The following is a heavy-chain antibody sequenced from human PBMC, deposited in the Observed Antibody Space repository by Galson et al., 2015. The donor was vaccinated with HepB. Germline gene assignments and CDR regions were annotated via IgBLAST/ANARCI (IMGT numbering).Heavy chain of an antibody. D-gene: IGHD4-17*01. V-gene: IGHV4-31*03. CDR2: IYYSGST. Sequence: TLSLTCTVSGGSISSGGYYCRWIRQHAGKGLAWIGYIYYSGSTYYNLSLKSRVTKSVDAAKNQFSLKMSSLTAADTALYYCARGSGGATVTSKRSYFYFDLWGRGTLVTVSS. J-gene: IGHJ2*01. CDR3: ARGSGGATVTSKRSYFYFDL. CDR1: GGSISSGGYY.